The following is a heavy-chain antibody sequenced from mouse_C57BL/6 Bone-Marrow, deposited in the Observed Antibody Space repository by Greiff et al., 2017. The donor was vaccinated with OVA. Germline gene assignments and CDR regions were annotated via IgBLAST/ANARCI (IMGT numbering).Heavy chain of an antibody. CDR3: AQYPYAMDY. CDR1: GYTFTSYW. J-gene: IGHJ4*01. Sequence: QVQLQQPGAELVMPGASVKLSCKASGYTFTSYWMHWVKQRPGQGLEWIGEIDPSDSYTNYNQKFKGKATITADTSSNTAYLQLSSLTSEDTAVYYCAQYPYAMDYWGQGTSVTVSS. CDR2: IDPSDSYT. V-gene: IGHV1-69*01. D-gene: IGHD2-10*02.